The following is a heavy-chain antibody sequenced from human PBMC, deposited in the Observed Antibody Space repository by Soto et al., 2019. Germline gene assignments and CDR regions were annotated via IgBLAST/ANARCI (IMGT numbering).Heavy chain of an antibody. CDR2: IYYSGST. Sequence: PSETPSPPLTVSGGPLSRCEYYLCWVPPPPGKGLEWIGYIYYSGSTNYDPSLKSRVTISVDTSKNQFSLKLSSVTAADTAVYYCAKGIEGWYQGRYYYGMDVWGQGTTVTVSS. CDR3: AKGIEGWYQGRYYYGMDV. J-gene: IGHJ6*02. D-gene: IGHD6-19*01. V-gene: IGHV4-61*08. CDR1: GGPLSRCEYY.